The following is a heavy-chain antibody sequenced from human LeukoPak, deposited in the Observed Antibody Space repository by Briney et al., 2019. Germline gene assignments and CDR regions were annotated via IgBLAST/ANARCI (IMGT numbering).Heavy chain of an antibody. CDR3: ARGQNTPSKGRDVLRYFDWSGEYYYYYYMDV. CDR1: GYTFTSYD. CDR2: MNPNSGNT. Sequence: GASVKVSCKASGYTFTSYDINWVRQATGQGLEWMGWMNPNSGNTGYAQKFQGRVTMTRNTSISTAYMELSSLRSEDTDVYYCARGQNTPSKGRDVLRYFDWSGEYYYYYYMDVWGKGTTVTISS. J-gene: IGHJ6*03. V-gene: IGHV1-8*01. D-gene: IGHD3-9*01.